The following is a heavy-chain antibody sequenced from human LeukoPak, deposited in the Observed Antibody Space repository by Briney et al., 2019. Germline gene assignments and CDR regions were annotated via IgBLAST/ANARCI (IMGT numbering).Heavy chain of an antibody. CDR2: IYYSGST. CDR3: ARGISPPLYYYYYYMDV. J-gene: IGHJ6*03. V-gene: IGHV4-59*01. Sequence: PSETLSLTCTVSGGSISSYYWSWIRQPPGKGLEWIGYIYYSGSTNYNPSLKSRVTISVDTSKNQFSLKLSSVIAADTAVYYCARGISPPLYYYYYYMDVWAKGPRSPSP. D-gene: IGHD2/OR15-2a*01. CDR1: GGSISSYY.